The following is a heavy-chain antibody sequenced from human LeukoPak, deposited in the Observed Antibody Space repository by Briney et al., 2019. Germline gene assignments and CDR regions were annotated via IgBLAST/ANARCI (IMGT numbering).Heavy chain of an antibody. CDR2: IRYDGSNK. CDR1: GFTFSSYG. Sequence: GGSLRLSCAASGFTFSSYGMHWVRQAPGKGLEWVAFIRYDGSNKYYADSVKGRFTISRDNSKNTLYLQMNSLRAEDTAVFYCARVTVAAAVTDDDAFDIWGQGTMLTVSS. D-gene: IGHD6-13*01. V-gene: IGHV3-30*02. J-gene: IGHJ3*02. CDR3: ARVTVAAAVTDDDAFDI.